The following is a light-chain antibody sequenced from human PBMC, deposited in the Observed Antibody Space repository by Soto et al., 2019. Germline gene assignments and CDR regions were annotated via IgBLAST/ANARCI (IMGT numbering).Light chain of an antibody. CDR2: AAS. Sequence: DIPMTQSPSSLAASVGDRVTITCRASQTIAGYLNWYRQKPGRAPELLIHAASSLQSAVPSRFGGSGSGTDFTLTISSLQPEDFASYYCQQSYISPYTFGQGTKLEIK. CDR3: QQSYISPYT. CDR1: QTIAGY. V-gene: IGKV1-39*01. J-gene: IGKJ2*01.